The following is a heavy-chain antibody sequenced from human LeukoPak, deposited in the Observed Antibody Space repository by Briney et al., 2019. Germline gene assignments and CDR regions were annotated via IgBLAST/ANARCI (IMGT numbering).Heavy chain of an antibody. D-gene: IGHD3-22*01. Sequence: GESLKISCKGSGYSFTNYWIGWVRQMPGKGLEWMGIIYPGDSDTRYSPSFQGQVTISADESISTAYLQWSSLKASDTAMYYCARRGNYYDSSGYYYGDAFDIWGQGTMVTVSS. CDR1: GYSFTNYW. CDR2: IYPGDSDT. V-gene: IGHV5-51*01. CDR3: ARRGNYYDSSGYYYGDAFDI. J-gene: IGHJ3*02.